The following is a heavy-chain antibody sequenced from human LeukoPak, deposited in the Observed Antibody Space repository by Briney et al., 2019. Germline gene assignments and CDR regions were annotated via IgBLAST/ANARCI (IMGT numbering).Heavy chain of an antibody. CDR1: GGSISSYY. Sequence: SETLSLTCTVSGGSISSYYWSWIRQPPGKGLEWMGYIYYSGSTNYNPSLKSRVTISVDTSKNQFSLKLSSVTAADTAVYYCARVSPIVAVPAALARLGFDIWGQGTMVTVSS. CDR3: ARVSPIVAVPAALARLGFDI. CDR2: IYYSGST. V-gene: IGHV4-59*01. J-gene: IGHJ3*02. D-gene: IGHD2-2*01.